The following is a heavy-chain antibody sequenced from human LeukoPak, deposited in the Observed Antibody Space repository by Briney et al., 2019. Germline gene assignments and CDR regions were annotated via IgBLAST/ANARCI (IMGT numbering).Heavy chain of an antibody. J-gene: IGHJ4*02. CDR3: ARDRGSGWFIY. D-gene: IGHD6-19*01. CDR1: GFTFTTYW. CDR2: IKQDGSEK. V-gene: IGHV3-7*03. Sequence: GGSLRLSCAASGFTFTTYWMSWVRQAPGKGLEWVANIKQDGSEKYYEDSVKGRFTISRDNAKNSLSLQLNSLRAEDTAVYYCARDRGSGWFIYWGQGTLVTVSS.